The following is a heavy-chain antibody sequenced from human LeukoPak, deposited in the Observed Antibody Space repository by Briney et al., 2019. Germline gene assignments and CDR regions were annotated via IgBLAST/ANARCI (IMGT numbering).Heavy chain of an antibody. J-gene: IGHJ4*02. CDR3: ARGKRGYSSSWYDY. CDR1: GGSISSSCYF. CDR2: INHSGST. Sequence: SETLSLTCTVSGGSISSSCYFWAWIRQPPGKGLEWIGEINHSGSTNYNPSLKSRVTISVDTSKNQFSLKLSSVTAADTAVYYCARGKRGYSSSWYDYWGQGTLVTVSS. V-gene: IGHV4-39*07. D-gene: IGHD6-13*01.